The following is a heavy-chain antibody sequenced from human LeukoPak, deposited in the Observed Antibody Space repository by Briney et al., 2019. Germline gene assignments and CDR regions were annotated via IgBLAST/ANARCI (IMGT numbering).Heavy chain of an antibody. CDR3: ARIYYDSIGYYIWFDP. CDR1: GYSFTSYW. D-gene: IGHD3-22*01. J-gene: IGHJ5*02. CDR2: IYPGDSDT. Sequence: GESLKISCKGSGYSFTSYWIGWVRQMPGKGLEWMGIIYPGDSDTRYSPSFQGQVTISADKSISTAYLQWSSLKASDTAMYYCARIYYDSIGYYIWFDPWGQGTLVTVSS. V-gene: IGHV5-51*01.